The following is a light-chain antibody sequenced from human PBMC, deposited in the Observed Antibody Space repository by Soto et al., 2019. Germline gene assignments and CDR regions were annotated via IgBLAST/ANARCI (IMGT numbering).Light chain of an antibody. CDR2: DAS. CDR1: QSIGTW. Sequence: DIQMTQSPSTLSASVGDRVTITCRASQSIGTWLAWYQHKPGRAPKLLIYDASTLEGGVPSRFSGGRSGTEFTFTISSLQPDDFATYYCQQYNSYSRAFGQGTKVEIK. J-gene: IGKJ1*01. CDR3: QQYNSYSRA. V-gene: IGKV1-5*01.